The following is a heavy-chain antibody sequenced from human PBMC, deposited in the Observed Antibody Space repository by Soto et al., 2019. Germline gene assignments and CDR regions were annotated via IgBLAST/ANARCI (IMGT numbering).Heavy chain of an antibody. CDR2: IDPTDSYT. J-gene: IGHJ5*02. D-gene: IGHD6-19*01. Sequence: PGESLKISCKGSGYSFTTYWIIWVRQMPGKGLEWMGKIDPTDSYTNYNPSFQGHVTISTDKSINTAYVQWSGLKPSDTATYYCARLPRFSSEIDPWGQGTQVTVSS. CDR3: ARLPRFSSEIDP. V-gene: IGHV5-10-1*01. CDR1: GYSFTTYW.